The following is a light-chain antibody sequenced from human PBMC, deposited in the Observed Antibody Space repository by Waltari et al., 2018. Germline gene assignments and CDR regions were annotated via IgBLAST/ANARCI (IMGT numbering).Light chain of an antibody. J-gene: IGLJ1*01. V-gene: IGLV2-23*02. Sequence: QSALTQPASVSGSPGQSITISCTGTSSDVGTYNLVSWYQQHPGKAPKLMIYEVTNRPSGVSNRFSGSKSGNPASLTISGLQAEDEAEYYCCSFAGSSTYYVFGTGTKVTVL. CDR2: EVT. CDR1: SSDVGTYNL. CDR3: CSFAGSSTYYV.